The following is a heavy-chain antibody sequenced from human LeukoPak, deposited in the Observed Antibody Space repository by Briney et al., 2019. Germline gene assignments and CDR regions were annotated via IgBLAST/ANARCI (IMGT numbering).Heavy chain of an antibody. CDR3: AKAATDDVLLWFGET. CDR2: ISGSGGST. J-gene: IGHJ5*02. V-gene: IGHV3-23*01. CDR1: GFTFSSYS. D-gene: IGHD3-10*01. Sequence: PGGSLRLSCAASGFTFSSYSMNWVRQAPGKGLEWVSAISGSGGSTYYADSVKGRFTISRDNSKNTLYLQMNSLRAEDTAVYYCAKAATDDVLLWFGETWGQGTLVTVSS.